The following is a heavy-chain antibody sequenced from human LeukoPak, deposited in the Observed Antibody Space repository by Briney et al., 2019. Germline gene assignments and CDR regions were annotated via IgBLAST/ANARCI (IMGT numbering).Heavy chain of an antibody. Sequence: SETLSLTCTVSGGSISSGGYYWSWIRQPPGKGLEWIGYIYHSGSTYYNPSLKSRVTISVETSKNQFSLKLSSVTAADTAVYYCARHVIETVTFLFGGQGTLVTVPS. CDR3: ARHVIETVTFLF. V-gene: IGHV4-30-2*05. J-gene: IGHJ4*02. CDR2: IYHSGST. CDR1: GGSISSGGYY. D-gene: IGHD2/OR15-2a*01.